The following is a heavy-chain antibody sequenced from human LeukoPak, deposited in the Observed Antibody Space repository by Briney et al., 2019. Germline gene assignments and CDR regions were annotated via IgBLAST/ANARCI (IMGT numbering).Heavy chain of an antibody. CDR3: ARDLYYDILTGYYSPGYFDY. D-gene: IGHD3-9*01. CDR2: ISGSGDST. Sequence: GGSLRLSCAASGFTFSSYAMSWVRQAPGKGLEWVSAISGSGDSTYYADSVKGRFTISRDNSKNTLYLQMNSLRAEDTAVYYCARDLYYDILTGYYSPGYFDYWGQGTLVTVSS. V-gene: IGHV3-23*01. CDR1: GFTFSSYA. J-gene: IGHJ4*02.